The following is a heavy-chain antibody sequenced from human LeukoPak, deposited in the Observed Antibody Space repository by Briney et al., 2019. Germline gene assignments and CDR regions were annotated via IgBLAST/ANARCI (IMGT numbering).Heavy chain of an antibody. V-gene: IGHV3-9*01. CDR1: GFTFDDYA. Sequence: GRSLRLSCAASGFTFDDYAMHWVRRAPGKGLEWVSGIGWNSGGIVYADSVKGRFTISRDNAKNSLYLQMNSLGAEDTALYYCVKVTAAGFVDHWGQGTLVTVSS. CDR2: IGWNSGGI. CDR3: VKVTAAGFVDH. J-gene: IGHJ4*02. D-gene: IGHD6-13*01.